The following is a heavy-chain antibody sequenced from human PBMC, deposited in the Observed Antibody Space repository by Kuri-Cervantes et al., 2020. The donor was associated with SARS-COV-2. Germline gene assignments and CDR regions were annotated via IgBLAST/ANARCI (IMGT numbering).Heavy chain of an antibody. V-gene: IGHV3-7*03. CDR2: IDQNGNKN. J-gene: IGHJ3*02. D-gene: IGHD2-2*01. CDR3: ARDTSPLGYCSSTNCYYDAFDI. Sequence: GESLKISCAASGFTVSSNYMSWVRQAPGKGLEWVANIDQNGNKNYYVDSVRGRFTISRDNAKNSLYLQMNSLRVEDTAVYYCARDTSPLGYCSSTNCYYDAFDIWGQGTTVTVSS. CDR1: GFTVSSNY.